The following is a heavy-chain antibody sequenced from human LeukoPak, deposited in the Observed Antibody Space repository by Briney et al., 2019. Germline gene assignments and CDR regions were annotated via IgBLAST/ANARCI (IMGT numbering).Heavy chain of an antibody. D-gene: IGHD5-18*01. CDR3: ARGSRYGHFDN. J-gene: IGHJ4*02. CDR2: IYNSGST. CDR1: GGSISSYY. V-gene: IGHV4-59*01. Sequence: PSETLSLTCTISGGSISSYYWSWVRQSPGRGLEWIGYIYNSGSTNYNPPLKSRVTISVDTSKNQFSLKMNSVTAADTAVYYCARGSRYGHFDNWGQGILVTVSS.